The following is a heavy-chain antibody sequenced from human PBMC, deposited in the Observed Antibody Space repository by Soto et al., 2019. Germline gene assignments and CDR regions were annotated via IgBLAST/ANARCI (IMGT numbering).Heavy chain of an antibody. V-gene: IGHV3-23*01. J-gene: IGHJ4*02. CDR3: ARQEYITTWYLNY. Sequence: EVQLLESGGGVVQPGGSLRLSCAASGFTFSAYAMSWVRQAPGKGLEWVSVISGSGGATYYADSVKGRFTISRDNSKNTLYLQMNSLRAEDTAVYYCARQEYITTWYLNYWGQGTLVTVSS. CDR2: ISGSGGAT. D-gene: IGHD6-13*01. CDR1: GFTFSAYA.